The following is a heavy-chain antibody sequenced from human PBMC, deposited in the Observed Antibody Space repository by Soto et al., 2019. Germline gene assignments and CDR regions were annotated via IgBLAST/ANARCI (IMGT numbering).Heavy chain of an antibody. CDR1: GFTFSATA. V-gene: IGHV3-73*01. CDR3: XXXSXXLLIDY. CDR2: IRSKGNTYAT. Sequence: EVQLVESGGGLVHPGESLRLSCATSGFTFSATAIHWVRQASGKGLEWVGRIRSKGNTYATAYAASVQGRFTISRDDSTNTAYLQMNSLKTEDTAXXYXXXXSXXLLIDYWGQGTLVTVSS. J-gene: IGHJ4*02.